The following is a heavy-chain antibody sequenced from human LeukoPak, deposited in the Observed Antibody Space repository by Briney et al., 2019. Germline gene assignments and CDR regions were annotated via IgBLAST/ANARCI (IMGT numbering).Heavy chain of an antibody. V-gene: IGHV1-69*13. Sequence: ASVKVSCKASGGTFSSYAISWVRQAPGQGLEWMGGIIPIFGTANYAQKFQGRVTITADESTSTAYMELSSLRSEDTAVYYCARDEYVLTSFDPWGQGTLVTVSS. CDR1: GGTFSSYA. CDR3: ARDEYVLTSFDP. D-gene: IGHD3-16*01. J-gene: IGHJ5*02. CDR2: IIPIFGTA.